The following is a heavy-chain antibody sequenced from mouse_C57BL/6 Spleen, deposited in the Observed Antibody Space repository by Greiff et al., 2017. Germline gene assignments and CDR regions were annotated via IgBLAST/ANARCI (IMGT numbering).Heavy chain of an antibody. V-gene: IGHV1-15*01. D-gene: IGHD2-1*01. J-gene: IGHJ3*01. Sequence: QVQLQQSGAELVRPGASVTLSCKASGYTFTDYEMHWVKQTPVHGLEWIGAIDPETGGTAYNQKFKGKAILTADKSSSTAYMELRSLTSEDSAVYYCTRKEVYYTFFADWGQGTLVTVSA. CDR2: IDPETGGT. CDR1: GYTFTDYE. CDR3: TRKEVYYTFFAD.